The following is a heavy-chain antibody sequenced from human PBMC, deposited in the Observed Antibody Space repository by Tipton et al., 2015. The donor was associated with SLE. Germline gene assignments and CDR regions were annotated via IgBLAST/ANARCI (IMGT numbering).Heavy chain of an antibody. CDR3: VRERKYVVRFRELVAPDL. V-gene: IGHV4-59*11. CDR1: GGSMSYHY. J-gene: IGHJ3*01. Sequence: TLSLTCSVSGGSMSYHYWSWIRQPPGEGLEWIGYIYYTGNTNYNPSLKSRVTISVDTSKNQFSLKLSSVTAADTAMYYCVRERKYVVRFRELVAPDLWGQGTAITVSS. D-gene: IGHD1-26*01. CDR2: IYYTGNT.